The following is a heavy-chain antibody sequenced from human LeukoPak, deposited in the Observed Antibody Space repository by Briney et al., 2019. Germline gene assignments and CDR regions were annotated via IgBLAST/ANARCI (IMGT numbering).Heavy chain of an antibody. V-gene: IGHV3-23*01. Sequence: PGGSLRLSCVASGFTFSSYGLSWVRHAPGKGLEWVSGVSGRGGSMYFAGSVKGRFTISRDNSKNTVYLQMNSLRAEDTAVYYCAKGGQWLVRIWFDYWGQGTLVTVSS. CDR2: VSGRGGSM. CDR3: AKGGQWLVRIWFDY. CDR1: GFTFSSYG. D-gene: IGHD6-19*01. J-gene: IGHJ4*02.